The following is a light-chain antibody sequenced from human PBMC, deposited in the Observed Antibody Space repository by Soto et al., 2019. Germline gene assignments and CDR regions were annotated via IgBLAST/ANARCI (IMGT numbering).Light chain of an antibody. CDR2: DAS. J-gene: IGKJ2*01. V-gene: IGKV1-5*01. CDR1: QSISSW. CDR3: QQYNSYMYT. Sequence: DIQMTQSPSTLSASVGDRVTITCRASQSISSWLAWYQQKPGEAPKLLIYDASSLESGVLSRFSGSGSGTEFTHTISSLQADDFATYYCQQYNSYMYTFGQGTKLEIK.